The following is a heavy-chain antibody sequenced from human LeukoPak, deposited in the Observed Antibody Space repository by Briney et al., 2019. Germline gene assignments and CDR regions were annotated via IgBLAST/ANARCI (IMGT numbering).Heavy chain of an antibody. V-gene: IGHV3-73*01. J-gene: IGHJ4*02. D-gene: IGHD3-10*01. Sequence: GGSLRLSCAASGFTFSGSAMHWVRQASGKGLEWVGRIRSKANSYATAYAASVKGRFTISRDDSKNTAYLQMNSLKTEDTAVYYCTSKYYYGSGPKTGAIDYWGQGTLVTISS. CDR1: GFTFSGSA. CDR3: TSKYYYGSGPKTGAIDY. CDR2: IRSKANSYAT.